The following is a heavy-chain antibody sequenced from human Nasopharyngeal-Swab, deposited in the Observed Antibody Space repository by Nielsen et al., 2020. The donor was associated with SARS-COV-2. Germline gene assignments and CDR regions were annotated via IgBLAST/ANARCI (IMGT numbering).Heavy chain of an antibody. D-gene: IGHD1-26*01. CDR2: ISSSSSYI. J-gene: IGHJ6*03. CDR3: ARDGGARSLSYYYYYYMDV. V-gene: IGHV3-21*01. Sequence: WIRQPPGKGLEWVSSISSSSSYIYYADSVEGRFTISRDNAKNSLYLQMNSLRAEDTAVYYCARDGGARSLSYYYYYYMDVWGKGTTVTVSS.